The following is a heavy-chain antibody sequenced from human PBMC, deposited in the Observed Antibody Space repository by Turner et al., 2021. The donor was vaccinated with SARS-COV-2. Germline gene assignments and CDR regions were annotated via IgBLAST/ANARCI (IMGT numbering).Heavy chain of an antibody. CDR2: FVPEDCET. J-gene: IGHJ4*02. CDR1: GYTLTEIF. D-gene: IGHD6-25*01. Sequence: QVQLVQSGAEMKKPGASVKVSCKVSGYTLTEIFIHWVRQSPGKGLEWLGGFVPEDCETIYAQKFQGRVTMTEDTSTDIAYMELSSLSSDDTAVYYCATDPLGWAGYDYWGQGTLVTVSS. CDR3: ATDPLGWAGYDY. V-gene: IGHV1-24*01.